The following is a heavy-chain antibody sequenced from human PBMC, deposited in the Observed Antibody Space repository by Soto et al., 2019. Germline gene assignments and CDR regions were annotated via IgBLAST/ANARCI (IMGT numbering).Heavy chain of an antibody. CDR2: ISSSSSTI. D-gene: IGHD3-3*01. CDR1: GFTFSSYS. Sequence: LRLSCAASGFTFSSYSMNWVRQAPGKGLEWVSYISSSSSTIYYADSVKGRFTISRDNAKNSLYLQMNSLRDEDTAVYYCARDWVEVEWLPSNYGMDVWGQGTTVTVSS. J-gene: IGHJ6*02. CDR3: ARDWVEVEWLPSNYGMDV. V-gene: IGHV3-48*02.